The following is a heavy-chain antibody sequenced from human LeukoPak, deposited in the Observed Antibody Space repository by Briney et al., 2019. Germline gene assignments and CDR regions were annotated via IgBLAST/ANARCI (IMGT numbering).Heavy chain of an antibody. CDR1: GGSFSGYY. J-gene: IGHJ3*02. D-gene: IGHD3-10*01. Sequence: SETLSLTCAVYGGSFSGYYWSWIRQPPGKGLEWIGEINHSGSTNYNPSLKSRVTISVDTSKNQFSLKLSSVTAADTAVYYCARAPTMVRGVIAFDIWGQGTMVTVSS. V-gene: IGHV4-34*01. CDR3: ARAPTMVRGVIAFDI. CDR2: INHSGST.